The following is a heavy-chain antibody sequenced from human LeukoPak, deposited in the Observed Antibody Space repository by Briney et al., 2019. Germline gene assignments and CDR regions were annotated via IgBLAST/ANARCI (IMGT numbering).Heavy chain of an antibody. V-gene: IGHV3-9*01. D-gene: IGHD6-19*01. CDR3: AKYLGGVAGTCLYFDY. CDR1: GFTFSSYS. CDR2: ISWNSGSI. J-gene: IGHJ4*02. Sequence: PGGSLRLSCAASGFTFSSYSMNWVRQAPGKGLEWVSGISWNSGSIGYADSVKGRFTISRDNAKNSLYLQMNSLRAEDTAVYYCAKYLGGVAGTCLYFDYWGQGTLVTVSS.